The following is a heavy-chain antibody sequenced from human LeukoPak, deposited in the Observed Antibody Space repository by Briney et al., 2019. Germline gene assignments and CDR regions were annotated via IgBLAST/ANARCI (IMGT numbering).Heavy chain of an antibody. Sequence: GGSLRLSCAASGFTFSNAWMNWVRQAPGKGLEWVGRIKSKTDGGTTDCAAPVRGRFTISRDDSKSTLYLQMNSLKVEDTAVYYCSFGASGTRGVHWGQGTLVTVSS. CDR1: GFTFSNAW. CDR2: IKSKTDGGTT. J-gene: IGHJ4*02. CDR3: SFGASGTRGVH. V-gene: IGHV3-15*07. D-gene: IGHD1-1*01.